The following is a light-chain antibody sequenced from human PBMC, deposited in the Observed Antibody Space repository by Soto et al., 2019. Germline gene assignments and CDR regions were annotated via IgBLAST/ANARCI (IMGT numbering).Light chain of an antibody. Sequence: QSALTQPASVSGSPGQSITISCTGTSSDVGSYNLVSWYQQHPGKAPKLMIYEGSKRPSGVSNRFSGSKSGHTASLTISGLQAEHEADHSCCSYAGGATYVFGTGTKLTVL. V-gene: IGLV2-23*01. CDR1: SSDVGSYNL. CDR3: CSYAGGATYV. CDR2: EGS. J-gene: IGLJ1*01.